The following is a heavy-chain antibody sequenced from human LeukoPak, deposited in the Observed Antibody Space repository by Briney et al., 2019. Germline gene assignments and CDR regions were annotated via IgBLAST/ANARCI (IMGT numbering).Heavy chain of an antibody. CDR1: GGSINSGDLH. D-gene: IGHD4-11*01. CDR2: YSNSGST. Sequence: RSSETLSLTCTVSGGSINSGDLHWGWIRQPPGKGLEWIGSYSNSGSTFYNASLKSRVTISVDTSKNQFSLKLSSVTAADTAVYYCARLSYRRFDYWGQGNLVAVSS. CDR3: ARLSYRRFDY. V-gene: IGHV4-39*01. J-gene: IGHJ4*02.